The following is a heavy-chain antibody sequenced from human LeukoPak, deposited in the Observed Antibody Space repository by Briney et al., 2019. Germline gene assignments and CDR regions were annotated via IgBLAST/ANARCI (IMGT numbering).Heavy chain of an antibody. CDR1: GYTFTSYG. V-gene: IGHV1-18*01. CDR3: AGEIVVVPAAMYHYYYYGMDV. Sequence: ASVKVSCKASGYTFTSYGISWVRQAPGQGLEWMGWISAYNGNTNYAQKLQGRVTMTTDTSTSTAYMELSSLRSEDTAVYYCAGEIVVVPAAMYHYYYYGMDVWGQGTTVTVSS. D-gene: IGHD2-2*01. CDR2: ISAYNGNT. J-gene: IGHJ6*02.